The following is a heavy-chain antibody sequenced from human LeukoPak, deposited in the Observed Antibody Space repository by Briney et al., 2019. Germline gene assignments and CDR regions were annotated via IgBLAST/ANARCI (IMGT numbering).Heavy chain of an antibody. D-gene: IGHD6-13*01. V-gene: IGHV1-2*02. CDR1: GYTFTGYY. J-gene: IGHJ4*02. CDR2: INPNSGGT. Sequence: ASVKVSCKASGYTFTGYYMHWVRQAPGQGLEWMGWINPNSGGTNYAQKFQGRVTMTRDTSISTAYMELSRLRSDDTAVYYCARENYPRIAAAADGSDYWGQGTLVTVSS. CDR3: ARENYPRIAAAADGSDY.